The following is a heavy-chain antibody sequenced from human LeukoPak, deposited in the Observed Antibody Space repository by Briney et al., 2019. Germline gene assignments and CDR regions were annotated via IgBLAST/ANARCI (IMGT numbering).Heavy chain of an antibody. CDR1: GFTFTNYV. Sequence: GGSLRLSCAASGFTFTNYVMAWVRQPPGKGLQWVSVISGSGITTYYARSVKGRFTISRDNSKNTLYLQMNSLGGDDTARYYCAKTGLYSSSSRGNFDSWGQGTLVTVSS. V-gene: IGHV3-23*01. J-gene: IGHJ4*02. CDR2: ISGSGITT. D-gene: IGHD6-6*01. CDR3: AKTGLYSSSSRGNFDS.